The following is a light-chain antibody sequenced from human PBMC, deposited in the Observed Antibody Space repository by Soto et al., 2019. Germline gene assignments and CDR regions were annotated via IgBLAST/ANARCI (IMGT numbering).Light chain of an antibody. CDR1: SSDVGSYNL. CDR2: EGS. J-gene: IGLJ2*01. Sequence: QSALTQPASVSGSPGQSITISCTGTSSDVGSYNLVSWYQQHPGKAPKLMIYEGSKRPSGVANLFSCSKSGNTASLTISGLQAEDDADYYCCSDAGSSTVVFGGGTKVTVL. V-gene: IGLV2-23*01. CDR3: CSDAGSSTVV.